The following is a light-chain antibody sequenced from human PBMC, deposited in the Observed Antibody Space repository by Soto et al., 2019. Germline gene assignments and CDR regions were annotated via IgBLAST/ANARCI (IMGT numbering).Light chain of an antibody. J-gene: IGKJ4*01. Sequence: DISNDVAWYQQKPGKPPNLLISSSSTLQSGVPSRFSGTGYGTDFTLTIANLQPDDVATYYCQKYNSFPPTFGGGTKVDIK. CDR3: QKYNSFPPT. CDR2: SSS. CDR1: DISND. V-gene: IGKV1-27*01.